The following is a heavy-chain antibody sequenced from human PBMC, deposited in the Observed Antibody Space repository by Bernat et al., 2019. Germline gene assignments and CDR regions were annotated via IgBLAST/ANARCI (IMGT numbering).Heavy chain of an antibody. V-gene: IGHV1-69*08. CDR3: ARDPAGYGSAASWFDP. J-gene: IGHJ5*02. CDR2: IIPILGIA. Sequence: QVQLVQSGAEVKKPGSSVKVSCKASGGTFSSYTISWVRQAPGQGLEWMGRIIPILGIANYAQKFQGRVTITAEKSTSTAYMELSSLRSEDTAVYYCARDPAGYGSAASWFDPWGQGTLVTVSS. CDR1: GGTFSSYT. D-gene: IGHD3-10*01.